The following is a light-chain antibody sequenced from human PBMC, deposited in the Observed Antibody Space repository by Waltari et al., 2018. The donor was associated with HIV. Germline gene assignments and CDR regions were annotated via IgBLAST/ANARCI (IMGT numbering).Light chain of an antibody. V-gene: IGKV3-15*01. CDR3: QQYNNWPIT. CDR2: GAS. CDR1: QSVTSN. Sequence: EIVMTQSPATLSVSPGERATLSCRASQSVTSNLGWYQQKPGQAPSLLIYGASTRATGIPARFSGSGSGTEFTLTISSLQSEDFAVYYCQQYNNWPITFGQGTRLEIK. J-gene: IGKJ5*01.